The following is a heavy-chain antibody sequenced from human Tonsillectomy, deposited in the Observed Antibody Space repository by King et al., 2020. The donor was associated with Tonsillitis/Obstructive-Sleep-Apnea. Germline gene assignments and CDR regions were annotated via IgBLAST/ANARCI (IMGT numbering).Heavy chain of an antibody. CDR2: IKHSGST. Sequence: VQLQQWGAGLLKPSETLSLTCAVYGGSFSGYYWSWIRQPPGKGLEWIGEIKHSGSTNYNPSLKSRVTIPVDTSKNQFSLKLTSVTAADTAVYYCARGSVVVVPGAIVWWFDPWGQGTLVTVPS. CDR1: GGSFSGYY. J-gene: IGHJ5*02. CDR3: ARGSVVVVPGAIVWWFDP. V-gene: IGHV4-34*01. D-gene: IGHD2-2*01.